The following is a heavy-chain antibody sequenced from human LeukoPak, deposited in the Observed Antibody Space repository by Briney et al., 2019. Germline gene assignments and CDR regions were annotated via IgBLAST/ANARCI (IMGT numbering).Heavy chain of an antibody. V-gene: IGHV4-4*02. CDR2: GSREGVR. CDR1: GGFITTTNW. CDR3: AGENGASSTFGY. Sequence: SDTLSLPCGASGGFITTTNWWGRLRQFPGQGLQWIWEGSREGVRNYNPSLTRLVTISLNSAKNLLSLNHNSVTAADTADYYCAGENGASSTFGYWGRGILVT. D-gene: IGHD2-8*01. J-gene: IGHJ4*02.